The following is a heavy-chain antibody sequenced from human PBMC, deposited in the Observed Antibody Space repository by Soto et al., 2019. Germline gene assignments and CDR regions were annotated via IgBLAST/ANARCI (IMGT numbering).Heavy chain of an antibody. D-gene: IGHD6-13*01. CDR1: GCTFRSYA. CDR3: AMADSRRWHPIYAYYCMDV. Sequence: QVQLVQSGAEVKKPGSSVKVSCKASGCTFRSYAISWVLQAPGHGLEWMGGIIPIFGTENYAQKFQGRVTITVDASTSTASTELCSLSSESTAVYYGAMADSRRWHPIYAYYCMDVWGQGTTFIFSS. J-gene: IGHJ6*02. CDR2: IIPIFGTE. V-gene: IGHV1-69*01.